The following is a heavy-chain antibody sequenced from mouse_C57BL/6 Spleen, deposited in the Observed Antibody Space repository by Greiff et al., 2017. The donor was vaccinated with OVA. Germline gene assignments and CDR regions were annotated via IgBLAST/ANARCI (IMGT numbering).Heavy chain of an antibody. CDR1: GFNIKDYY. J-gene: IGHJ2*01. D-gene: IGHD1-1*01. V-gene: IGHV14-1*01. CDR2: FDPEDGDT. Sequence: DVKLVESGAELVRPGASVKLSCTASGFNIKDYYMHWVKQRPEQGLEWIGRFDPEDGDTEYAPKFQGKATMTADTSSNTAYLQRSSLTSEDTAVYYCTTEGTTVVAKGYWGQGTTLTVSS. CDR3: TTEGTTVVAKGY.